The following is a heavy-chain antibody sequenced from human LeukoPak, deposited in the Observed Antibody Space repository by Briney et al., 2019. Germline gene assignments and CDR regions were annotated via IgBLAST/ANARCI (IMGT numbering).Heavy chain of an antibody. CDR1: GYSFTSYW. J-gene: IGHJ4*02. D-gene: IGHD3-10*01. V-gene: IGHV5-51*01. CDR3: ARAMVRGVNLENYFDY. Sequence: GESLKISCKGSGYSFTSYWIGWVRQMPGEVLEWMGIIYPGDSDTRYSPSFQGQVTISADKSISTAYLQWSSLKASDTAMYYCARAMVRGVNLENYFDYWGQGTLVTVSS. CDR2: IYPGDSDT.